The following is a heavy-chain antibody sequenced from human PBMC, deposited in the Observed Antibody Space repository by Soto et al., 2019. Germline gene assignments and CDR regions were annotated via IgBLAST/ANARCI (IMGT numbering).Heavy chain of an antibody. Sequence: SETLSLTCTVSGGSISSYYWSWIRQPAGKGLEWIGRIYTSGSTNYNPSLKSRVTMSVDTSKNQFSLKLSSVTAADTAVFYCARDKVAAAGRARWFDPWGQGTLVT. CDR3: ARDKVAAAGRARWFDP. D-gene: IGHD6-13*01. CDR1: GGSISSYY. V-gene: IGHV4-4*07. CDR2: IYTSGST. J-gene: IGHJ5*02.